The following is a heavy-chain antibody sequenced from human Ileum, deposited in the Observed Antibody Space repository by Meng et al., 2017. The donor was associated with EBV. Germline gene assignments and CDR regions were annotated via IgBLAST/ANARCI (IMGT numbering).Heavy chain of an antibody. D-gene: IGHD2-21*02. CDR2: IYHTGST. V-gene: IGHV4-39*01. Sequence: QQSTLGLGSSSAPLSLTGGFSGGSMTSYSYHWAWIRQTPGKGLEWLATIYHTGSTYYNPSLKSRVTISVDTSKNEFSLKVTSVTAADTALYYCARRDTAWFDPWGRGTLVTVSS. J-gene: IGHJ5*02. CDR3: ARRDTAWFDP. CDR1: GGSMTSYSYH.